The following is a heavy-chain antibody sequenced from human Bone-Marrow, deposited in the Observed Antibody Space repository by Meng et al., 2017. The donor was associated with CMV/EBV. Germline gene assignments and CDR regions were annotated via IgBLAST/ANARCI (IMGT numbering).Heavy chain of an antibody. J-gene: IGHJ4*02. CDR2: IYNDDST. V-gene: IGHV3-53*01. CDR1: GFSVSSDF. Sequence: LSLTCAASGFSVSSDFISWVRQAPGKALEWISIIYNDDSTSYIDSVKGRFIIFRDDSRNTFYLQMSSLRAEDTAVYYCARGRLRDWGQGTPVTVSS. CDR3: ARGRLRD.